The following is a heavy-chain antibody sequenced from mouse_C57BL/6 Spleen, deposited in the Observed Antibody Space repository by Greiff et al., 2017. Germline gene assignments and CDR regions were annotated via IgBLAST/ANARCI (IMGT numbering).Heavy chain of an antibody. D-gene: IGHD1-1*01. CDR2: ISYDGSN. CDR1: GYSITSGYY. V-gene: IGHV3-6*01. CDR3: ARERDYYGSSGYFDY. J-gene: IGHJ2*01. Sequence: EVQLMESGPGLVKPSQSLSLTCSVTGYSITSGYYWNWIRQFPGNKLEWMGYISYDGSNNYNPSLKNRISITRDTSKNQFFLKLNSVTTEDTATYYCARERDYYGSSGYFDYWGQGTTLTVSS.